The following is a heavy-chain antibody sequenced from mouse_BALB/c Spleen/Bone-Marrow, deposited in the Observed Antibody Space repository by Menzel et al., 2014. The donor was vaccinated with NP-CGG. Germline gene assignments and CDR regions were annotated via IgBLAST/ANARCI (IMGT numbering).Heavy chain of an antibody. CDR2: IYPSDSYT. CDR3: TRSYGSSYEYYFDY. V-gene: IGHV1-69*02. J-gene: IGHJ2*01. Sequence: QVHVKQSGAELVRPGASVKLSCKASGYTFTSYWINWVKQRPGQGLEWIGNIYPSDSYTNYNQKFKDKATLTVDKSSSTAYMQLSNPTSEDSAVYYCTRSYGSSYEYYFDYWGQGTTLTVSS. D-gene: IGHD1-1*01. CDR1: GYTFTSYW.